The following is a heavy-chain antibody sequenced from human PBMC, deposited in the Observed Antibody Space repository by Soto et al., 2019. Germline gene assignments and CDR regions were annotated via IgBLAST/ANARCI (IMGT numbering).Heavy chain of an antibody. D-gene: IGHD3-22*01. V-gene: IGHV3-74*01. CDR1: GFTLSRYW. J-gene: IGHJ4*02. CDR3: ARTGYYYDTRGYDFDC. Sequence: EVQLVESGGGLVQPGGSLRLSCAASGFTLSRYWMHWVRQAPGKGLVWVSHINTDGSSTTYADSVKGRFAISRDNAKNTLYLQMNSLRAEETAVYYCARTGYYYDTRGYDFDCWGQGILVTVSS. CDR2: INTDGSST.